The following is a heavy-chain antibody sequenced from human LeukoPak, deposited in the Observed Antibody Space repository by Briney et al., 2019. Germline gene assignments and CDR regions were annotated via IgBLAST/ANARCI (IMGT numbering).Heavy chain of an antibody. CDR1: GFTFSSYG. V-gene: IGHV3-30*18. CDR3: AKGRGSYWAPYYFDY. D-gene: IGHD1-26*01. J-gene: IGHJ4*02. Sequence: GGSLRLSCAASGFTFSSYGMHWVRQAPGKGLEWVAVISYDGSNKYYADSVKGRFTISRDNSENTLYLQMNSLRAEDTAVYYCAKGRGSYWAPYYFDYWGQGTLVTVSS. CDR2: ISYDGSNK.